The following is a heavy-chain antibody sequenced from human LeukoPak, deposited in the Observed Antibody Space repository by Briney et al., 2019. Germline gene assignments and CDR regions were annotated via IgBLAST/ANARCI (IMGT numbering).Heavy chain of an antibody. CDR2: INPNSGGT. D-gene: IGHD6-6*01. CDR1: GYTFTGYY. CDR3: ARVHSSSSWATFDY. Sequence: ASVKVSCKACGYTFTGYYMHWVRQAPGQGLEWMGRINPNSGGTNYAQKFQGRVTMTRDTSISTAYMELSRLRSDDTAVYYCARVHSSSSWATFDYWGQGTLVTVSS. V-gene: IGHV1-2*06. J-gene: IGHJ4*02.